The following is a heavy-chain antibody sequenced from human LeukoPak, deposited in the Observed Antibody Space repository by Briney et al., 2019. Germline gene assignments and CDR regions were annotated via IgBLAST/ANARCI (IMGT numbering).Heavy chain of an antibody. D-gene: IGHD6-19*01. J-gene: IGHJ6*02. Sequence: GGSLRLSCAASGFTFSSYWMSWVRQAPGKGLEWVANIKQDGSEKYYVDSVKGRFTISRDNAKNSLYLQMNSLRAEDTAVYYCARDPPPPRGIAVAGSPPLGYYYYGMDVWGQGTTVTVSS. CDR2: IKQDGSEK. V-gene: IGHV3-7*01. CDR3: ARDPPPPRGIAVAGSPPLGYYYYGMDV. CDR1: GFTFSSYW.